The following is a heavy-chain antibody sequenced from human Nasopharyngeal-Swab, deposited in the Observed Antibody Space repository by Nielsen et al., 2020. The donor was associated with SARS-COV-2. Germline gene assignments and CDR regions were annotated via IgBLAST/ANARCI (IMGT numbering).Heavy chain of an antibody. Sequence: WIRQPPGKGLEWIGYIYYTGSTYCNPSLKSRVTISVDTSKNQFSLKLTSVTAADTAVYYCARYPSSSWSSYGKDVWGQGTTVTVSS. J-gene: IGHJ6*02. V-gene: IGHV4-31*02. CDR2: IYYTGST. CDR3: ARYPSSSWSSYGKDV. D-gene: IGHD6-13*01.